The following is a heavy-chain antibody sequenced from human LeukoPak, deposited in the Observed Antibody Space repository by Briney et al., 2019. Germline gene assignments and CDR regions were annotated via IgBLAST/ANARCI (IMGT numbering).Heavy chain of an antibody. CDR2: IIPIFGTA. Sequence: GASVKVSCKASRGTFSSYALSWVRQAPGQGLEWMGGIIPIFGTANYAQKFQGRVTITADESTSTAYMELSSLRSEDTAVYYCARGGIAAAGTFDYWGQGSLVTVSS. CDR1: RGTFSSYA. D-gene: IGHD6-13*01. J-gene: IGHJ4*02. CDR3: ARGGIAAAGTFDY. V-gene: IGHV1-69*13.